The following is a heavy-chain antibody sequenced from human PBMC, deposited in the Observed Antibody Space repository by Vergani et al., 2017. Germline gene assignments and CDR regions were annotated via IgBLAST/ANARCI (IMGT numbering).Heavy chain of an antibody. CDR3: AKDPRYCSGTSCSGGDY. D-gene: IGHD2-2*01. V-gene: IGHV1-69*12. J-gene: IGHJ4*02. CDR1: GGTFSSYA. CDR2: IIPIFGTA. Sequence: QVQLVQSGAEVKKPGSSVKVSCKASGGTFSSYAISWVRQAPGQGLEWMGGIIPIFGTANYAQKVQGRVTITADESTSTAYMELSSLRSEGTVVYYCAKDPRYCSGTSCSGGDYWGQGTLVTVSS.